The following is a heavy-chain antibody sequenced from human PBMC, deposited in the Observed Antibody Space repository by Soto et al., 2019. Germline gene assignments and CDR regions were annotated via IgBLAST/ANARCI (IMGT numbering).Heavy chain of an antibody. D-gene: IGHD3-10*01. CDR1: GGSISGYF. V-gene: IGHV4-59*08. CDR2: VQFTGST. CDR3: ARHPAAPGVLVHYYHYMDV. J-gene: IGHJ6*03. Sequence: SETLSLTCTVSGGSISGYFWSWIRQSPGKGLEWIGYVQFTGSTNYNPSLKSRVTMSADTSKNQLSLKLRSVTAADTAVYYCARHPAAPGVLVHYYHYMDVWGSGTTVTVSS.